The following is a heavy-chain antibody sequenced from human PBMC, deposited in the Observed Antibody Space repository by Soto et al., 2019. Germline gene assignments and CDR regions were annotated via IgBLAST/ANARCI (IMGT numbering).Heavy chain of an antibody. CDR1: GFTVSSNY. V-gene: IGHV3-53*01. CDR3: ARAPNSGWYGPIQGMDV. CDR2: IYSGGST. Sequence: GGSLRLSCAASGFTVSSNYMSWVRQAPGKGLEWVSVIYSGGSTYYADSVKGRFTISRDNSKNTLYLQMNSLRAEDTAVYYCARAPNSGWYGPIQGMDVWGQGTTVTVSS. D-gene: IGHD6-19*01. J-gene: IGHJ6*02.